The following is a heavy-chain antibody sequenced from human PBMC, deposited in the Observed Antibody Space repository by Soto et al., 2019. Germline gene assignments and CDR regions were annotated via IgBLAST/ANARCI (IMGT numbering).Heavy chain of an antibody. CDR1: GYVFKSYY. CDR2: IDPGDSES. CDR3: ARPIYSANRNFDF. V-gene: IGHV5-10-1*01. Sequence: GESLKISCQTSGYVFKSYYINWVRQVPGKGLEWVGRIDPGDSESNYSPSFQGRVTISVDTSISTAYLQWTNLQASDTAMYYCARPIYSANRNFDFWGQGSLVTVYS. J-gene: IGHJ4*02. D-gene: IGHD4-4*01.